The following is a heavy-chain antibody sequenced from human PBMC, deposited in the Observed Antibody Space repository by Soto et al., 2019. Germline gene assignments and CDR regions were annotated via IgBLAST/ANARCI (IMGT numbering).Heavy chain of an antibody. D-gene: IGHD3-10*01. J-gene: IGHJ4*02. Sequence: QVQLQESGPGLVKPSQTLSLTCTVSGGSISSGGYYWSWIRQHPGKGLEWIGYIYYSGSTYYNPSLESRVTISVDTSKNQFSRKLSSVTAADTAVYYCARGVTMVRGVIHTPYFDYWGQGTLVTVSS. CDR1: GGSISSGGYY. CDR3: ARGVTMVRGVIHTPYFDY. CDR2: IYYSGST. V-gene: IGHV4-31*03.